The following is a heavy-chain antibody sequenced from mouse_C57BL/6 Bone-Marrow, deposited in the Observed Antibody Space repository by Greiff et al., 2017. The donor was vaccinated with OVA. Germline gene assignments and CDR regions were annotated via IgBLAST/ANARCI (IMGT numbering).Heavy chain of an antibody. D-gene: IGHD6-1*01. CDR3: ARHRLCAMDY. CDR2: ISSGGSYT. CDR1: GFTFSSYG. J-gene: IGHJ4*01. Sequence: EVKLVESGGDLVKPGGSLKLSCAASGFTFSSYGMPWVRQTPDKRLEWVATISSGGSYTYYPDSVKGRVTISRDNAQNTLYLQMSSLKSEDTAMYYCARHRLCAMDYWGQGTSVTVSS. V-gene: IGHV5-6*02.